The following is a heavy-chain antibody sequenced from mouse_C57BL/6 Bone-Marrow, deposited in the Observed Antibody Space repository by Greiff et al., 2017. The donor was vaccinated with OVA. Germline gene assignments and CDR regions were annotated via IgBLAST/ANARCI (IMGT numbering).Heavy chain of an antibody. CDR1: GFTFNDYY. D-gene: IGHD1-1*01. V-gene: IGHV14-2*01. CDR3: ARGRGLVRYYAIGG. J-gene: IGHJ1*03. Sequence: EVQLQESGAELVKPGASVKLSCTASGFTFNDYYMHWVKQRTGKGLEWIGGIDPDDGDTKYAPKFQGKATITADKSSTTAYLQLSSLTSEDAAVYYCARGRGLVRYYAIGGWGKGVTVTV. CDR2: IDPDDGDT.